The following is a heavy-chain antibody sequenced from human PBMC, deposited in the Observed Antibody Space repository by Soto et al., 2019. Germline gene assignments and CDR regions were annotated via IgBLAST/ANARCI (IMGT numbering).Heavy chain of an antibody. D-gene: IGHD3-10*01. J-gene: IGHJ6*02. CDR2: ISAYNGNT. Sequence: ASVKVSCKASGYTFTSYGISWVRQAPGQGLEWMGWISAYNGNTNYAQKLQGRVTMTTDTSTSTAYMELRSLRSDDTAVYYCARDGAYGSGSYYYYGMDVWGQGTTVTVSS. V-gene: IGHV1-18*01. CDR3: ARDGAYGSGSYYYYGMDV. CDR1: GYTFTSYG.